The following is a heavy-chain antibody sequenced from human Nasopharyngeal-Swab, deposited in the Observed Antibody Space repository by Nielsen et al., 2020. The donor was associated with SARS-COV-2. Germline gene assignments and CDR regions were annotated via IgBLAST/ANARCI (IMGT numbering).Heavy chain of an antibody. V-gene: IGHV4-34*01. D-gene: IGHD2-2*01. CDR3: ARGLSGVVPAPILGLGPYYYFYYMDV. Sequence: SETLSLTCAVSGGSFSANYWGWIRQPPGQGLGWIGEINHSGSTNYNPSLKSRVTISVDTSKSKFSLKLTSVTAADTSVYYCARGLSGVVPAPILGLGPYYYFYYMDVWGKGTTVTVSS. CDR2: INHSGST. J-gene: IGHJ6*03. CDR1: GGSFSANY.